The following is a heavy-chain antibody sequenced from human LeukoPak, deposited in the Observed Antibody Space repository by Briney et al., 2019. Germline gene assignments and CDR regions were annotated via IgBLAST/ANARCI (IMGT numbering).Heavy chain of an antibody. CDR2: IRNKGNND. V-gene: IGHV3-30*02. Sequence: GGSVRLSCEASGFTFRSYGMHWVRQAPGKGLEWVRFIRNKGNNDYYAESEKGRVTTTIDNSKNTMYLQMNILRAEDTAVYYCAKDRAVGGNADPHYFDYWGQGTLVTVSS. J-gene: IGHJ4*02. CDR1: GFTFRSYG. D-gene: IGHD1-26*01. CDR3: AKDRAVGGNADPHYFDY.